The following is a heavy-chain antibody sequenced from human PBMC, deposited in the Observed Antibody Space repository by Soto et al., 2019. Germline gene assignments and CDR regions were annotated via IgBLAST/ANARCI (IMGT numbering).Heavy chain of an antibody. CDR2: INHSGST. Sequence: QVQLQQWGAGLLKPSETLSLTCAVYGGSFTGYYWSWLRQPPGKGPEWIGEINHSGSTKYNPSLENRVTISVDPSKNQFSLRLNSVSAADTAVYYCARTGGMDLWSQGATVTVSS. V-gene: IGHV4-34*01. CDR3: ARTGGMDL. CDR1: GGSFTGYY. J-gene: IGHJ6*02.